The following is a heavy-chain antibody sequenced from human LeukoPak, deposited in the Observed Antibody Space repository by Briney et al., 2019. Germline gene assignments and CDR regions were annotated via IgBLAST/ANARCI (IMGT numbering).Heavy chain of an antibody. J-gene: IGHJ4*02. D-gene: IGHD7-27*01. CDR1: GFTFSSYA. CDR3: AKDGGLWVSAHWGDS. V-gene: IGHV3-23*01. CDR2: ITTSDGNT. Sequence: GGSLRLSCAASGFTFSSYAMTWVRQAPGKGLEWVSTITTSDGNTYYADSVKGRFTVSRDNSKNTLFLQMNSLRAEDTAVYYCAKDGGLWVSAHWGDSWGRGTLVTVSS.